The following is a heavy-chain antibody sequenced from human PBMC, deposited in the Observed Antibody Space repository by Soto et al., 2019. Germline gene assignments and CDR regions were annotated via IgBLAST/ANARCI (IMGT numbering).Heavy chain of an antibody. CDR2: ISYDGSNK. V-gene: IGHV3-30-3*01. D-gene: IGHD2-15*01. J-gene: IGHJ4*02. CDR1: GFTFSSYA. Sequence: GGSLRLSCAASGFTFSSYAMHWVRQAPGKGLEWVAVISYDGSNKYYADSVKGRFTISRDNSKNTLYLQMNSLRAEDTAVYYCARVGCSGGSCYVFDYWGQGTLVTVSS. CDR3: ARVGCSGGSCYVFDY.